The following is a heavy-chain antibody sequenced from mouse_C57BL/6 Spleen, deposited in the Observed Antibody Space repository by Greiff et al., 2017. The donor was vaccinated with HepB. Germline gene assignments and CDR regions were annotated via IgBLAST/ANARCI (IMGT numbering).Heavy chain of an antibody. J-gene: IGHJ1*03. CDR2: IYPGSGST. Sequence: QVQLQQSGAELVKPGASVKMSCKASGYTFTSYWITWVKQRPGQGLEWIGDIYPGSGSTNYNEKFKSKATLTVDTSSSTAYMQLSSLTSEDSAVYYCAREFYYYGSSGYFDVWGTGTTVTVSS. CDR3: AREFYYYGSSGYFDV. CDR1: GYTFTSYW. D-gene: IGHD1-1*01. V-gene: IGHV1-55*01.